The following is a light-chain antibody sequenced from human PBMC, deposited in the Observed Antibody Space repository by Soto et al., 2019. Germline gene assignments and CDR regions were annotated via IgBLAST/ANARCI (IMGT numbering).Light chain of an antibody. J-gene: IGKJ2*01. CDR3: QQRSL. V-gene: IGKV3-11*01. Sequence: EIVLTQSPATLSLSPGERATLSCRASQSVSSYLAWYQQKPGQAPRLLIYDASNRATGIPARFSGSGSGTDFTLTISSGEPEDFAVYYCQQRSLFGQGTKLEIK. CDR2: DAS. CDR1: QSVSSY.